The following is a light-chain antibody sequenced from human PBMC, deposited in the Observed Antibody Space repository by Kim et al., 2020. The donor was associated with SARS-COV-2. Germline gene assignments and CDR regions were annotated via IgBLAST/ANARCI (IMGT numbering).Light chain of an antibody. CDR1: NSDVGNYYS. V-gene: IGLV2-8*01. Sequence: QSALTQPPSASGSPGQSVTVSCTGTNSDVGNYYSVSWYQHHPGKAPKLMIYEVAKRPSGVPDRFSGSKSGKTASLTISGLQAEDEADYYCSSYAGSRTYVFGTGTKVNVL. CDR2: EVA. CDR3: SSYAGSRTYV. J-gene: IGLJ1*01.